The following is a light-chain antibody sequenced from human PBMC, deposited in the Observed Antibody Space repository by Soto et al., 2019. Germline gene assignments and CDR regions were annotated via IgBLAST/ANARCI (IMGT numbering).Light chain of an antibody. CDR1: SSDVGGYNY. CDR3: SSFTSNNTVL. CDR2: NVS. Sequence: QSALTQPASVSGSPGQSITTSCTGNSSDVGGYNYVSWYQQHPGKAPKLMIYNVSNRPSGVSNRFSGSKSGNTASLTISGLQAEDEAHYYCSSFTSNNTVLFGGGTKLTVL. J-gene: IGLJ2*01. V-gene: IGLV2-14*01.